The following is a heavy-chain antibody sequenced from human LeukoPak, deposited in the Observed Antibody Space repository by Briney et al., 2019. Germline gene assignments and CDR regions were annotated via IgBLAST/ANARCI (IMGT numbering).Heavy chain of an antibody. Sequence: ASVKVSCKASGYTFTSYDINWVRQATGQGLEWMGWMNPNSGNTGYAQKFQGRVTMTRSTSISTAHMELSSLRSEDTAVYYCARGVLRYFDWLLSDAFGIWGQGTMVTVSS. CDR1: GYTFTSYD. D-gene: IGHD3-9*01. V-gene: IGHV1-8*01. CDR3: ARGVLRYFDWLLSDAFGI. J-gene: IGHJ3*02. CDR2: MNPNSGNT.